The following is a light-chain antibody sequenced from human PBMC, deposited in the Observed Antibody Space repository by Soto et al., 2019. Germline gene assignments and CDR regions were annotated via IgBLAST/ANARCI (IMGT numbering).Light chain of an antibody. CDR1: QAIRTE. CDR3: LQDYSYPRT. CDR2: GTS. Sequence: AIQMTQSPSSLSASVGDRVIITCRASQAIRTELGWYQQRPGKAPKLLIYGTSNLQSGVPSRFSGSGSCTDFTITINGLQPEDFATYYCLQDYSYPRTFGQGTKVDVK. V-gene: IGKV1-6*01. J-gene: IGKJ1*01.